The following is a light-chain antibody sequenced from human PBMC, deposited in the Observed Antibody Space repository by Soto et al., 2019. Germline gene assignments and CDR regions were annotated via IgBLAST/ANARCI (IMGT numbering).Light chain of an antibody. J-gene: IGKJ1*01. CDR3: QQRSNWPPWT. Sequence: EIVLTQSPATLSLSPGERATLSCRASQSVSSYLAWYQQKPGQAPRLLIYDASNRATGIPARFSGSGSGTDFTLAIGSLEPEDFAVYYCQQRSNWPPWTFGQGNKVEIK. V-gene: IGKV3-11*01. CDR2: DAS. CDR1: QSVSSY.